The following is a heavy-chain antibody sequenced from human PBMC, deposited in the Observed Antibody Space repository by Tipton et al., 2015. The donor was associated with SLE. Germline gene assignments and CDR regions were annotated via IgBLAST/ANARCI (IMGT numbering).Heavy chain of an antibody. CDR1: GYSISTASQY. CDR3: ARTNLQESLVDWYFNL. V-gene: IGHV4-61*01. J-gene: IGHJ2*01. CDR2: MYYSGSA. Sequence: TLSLTCTVSGYSISTASQYWGWIRQPPGKGLEWIGYMYYSGSAHYNPSLRNRVTMSLDTSKNQFSLKLSSVTAADTAVYYCARTNLQESLVDWYFNLWGRGTLVTVSS. D-gene: IGHD5-24*01.